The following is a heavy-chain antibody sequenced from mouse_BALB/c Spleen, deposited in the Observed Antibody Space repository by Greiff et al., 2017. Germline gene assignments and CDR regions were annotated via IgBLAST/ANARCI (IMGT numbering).Heavy chain of an antibody. CDR2: ISSGSSTI. CDR1: GFTFSSFG. V-gene: IGHV5-17*02. CDR3: ARLNYYYAMDY. J-gene: IGHJ4*01. Sequence: DVMLVESGGGLVQPGGSRKLSCAASGFTFSSFGMHWVRQAPEKGLEWVAYISSGSSTIYYADTVKGRFTISRDNPKNTLFLQMTSLRSEDTAMYYCARLNYYYAMDYWGQGTSVTVSS.